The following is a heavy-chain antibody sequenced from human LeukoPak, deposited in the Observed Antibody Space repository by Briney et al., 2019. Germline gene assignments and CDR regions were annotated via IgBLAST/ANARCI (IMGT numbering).Heavy chain of an antibody. V-gene: IGHV5-51*01. J-gene: IGHJ4*02. CDR2: TYPGDSDT. CDR3: VSSGSPIPYYFDY. Sequence: GESLKISCKGSGYSFTTYWIGWVRQMPGKGLEWMGITYPGDSDTRYSPSFQGQVTISADKSISTAYLQWSSLKASDTAMYYCVSSGSPIPYYFDYWGQGTLVTVSS. D-gene: IGHD1-26*01. CDR1: GYSFTTYW.